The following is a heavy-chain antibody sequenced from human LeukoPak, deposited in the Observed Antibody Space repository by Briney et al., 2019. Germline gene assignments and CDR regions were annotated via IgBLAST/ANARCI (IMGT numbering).Heavy chain of an antibody. CDR3: ARLNFRGGEALHFDS. D-gene: IGHD3-16*01. CDR1: GGSLTNYY. V-gene: IGHV4-4*09. Sequence: KPSETLSLTCSVSGGSLTNYYWGWIRQPPGKGLEFIGYIHSDGTTNYDSSLQSRVAISLDTSKIQFSLRLYSVTAADTALYFCARLNFRGGEALHFDSWGQGILVTVSS. CDR2: IHSDGTT. J-gene: IGHJ4*02.